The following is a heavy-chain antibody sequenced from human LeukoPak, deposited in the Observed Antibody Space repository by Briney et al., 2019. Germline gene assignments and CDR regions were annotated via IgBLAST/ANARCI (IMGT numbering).Heavy chain of an antibody. V-gene: IGHV3-48*02. CDR1: GFTFSAYV. D-gene: IGHD3-10*01. J-gene: IGHJ4*02. CDR3: ARSVGSLHS. CDR2: ISPSSSPI. Sequence: GGSLRLSCAASGFTFSAYVMNWVRQAPGKGLEWISYISPSSSPIYYADSVRGRFTISRDNAKNSLWLQMSSLRDEDTAVYYCARSVGSLHSWGQGTLVTVSS.